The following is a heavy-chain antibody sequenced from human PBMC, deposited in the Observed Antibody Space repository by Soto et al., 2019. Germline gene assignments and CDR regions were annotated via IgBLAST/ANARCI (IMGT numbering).Heavy chain of an antibody. CDR1: GGTFSSYA. CDR3: ASVAARLYAFDI. J-gene: IGHJ3*02. D-gene: IGHD6-6*01. Sequence: SVKVSCKASGGTFSSYAISWVRQAPGQGLEWMGGIIPIFGTANYAQKFQGRVTITADESTSTAYMELSSLRSEDTAVYYCASVAARLYAFDIWGQGTMVTVSS. CDR2: IIPIFGTA. V-gene: IGHV1-69*13.